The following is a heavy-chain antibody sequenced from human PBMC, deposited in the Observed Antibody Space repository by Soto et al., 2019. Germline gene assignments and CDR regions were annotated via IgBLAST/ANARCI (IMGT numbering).Heavy chain of an antibody. D-gene: IGHD1-26*01. CDR3: ARGSSWEPEAFDI. CDR2: INSDGSST. V-gene: IGHV3-74*01. CDR1: GFTFSSYW. J-gene: IGHJ3*02. Sequence: GSLRLSCAASGFTFSSYWMHWVRQAPGKGLVWVSRINSDGSSTSYADSVKGRFTISRDNAKNTLYLQMNSLRAEDTAVYYCARGSSWEPEAFDIWGQGTMVTVSS.